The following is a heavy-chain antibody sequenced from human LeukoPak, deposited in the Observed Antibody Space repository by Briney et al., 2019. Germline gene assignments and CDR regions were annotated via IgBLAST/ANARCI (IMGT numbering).Heavy chain of an antibody. CDR1: GASTSSRY. Sequence: SETLSLTCSASGASTSSRYWSWIRQSPGRTLEWIGHIYNGRNTKYNPSLTSRVTISVATSNNQFSLSLTSVTAADTAIYYCAETTGWPGFDFWGPGALVTVSS. CDR3: AETTGWPGFDF. D-gene: IGHD6-19*01. CDR2: IYNGRNT. V-gene: IGHV4-59*08. J-gene: IGHJ4*02.